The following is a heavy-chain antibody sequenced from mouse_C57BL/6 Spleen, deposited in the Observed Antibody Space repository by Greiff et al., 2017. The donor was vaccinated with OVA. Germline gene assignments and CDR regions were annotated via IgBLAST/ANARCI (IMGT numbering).Heavy chain of an antibody. J-gene: IGHJ4*01. Sequence: QVQLQQPGAELVKPGASVKMSCKASGYTFTSYWITWVKQRPGQGLEWIGDIYPGSGSTNYNEKFKSKATLTVDTSSSTAYMQLSSLTSEDSAVYYCARDSPYYSNYYAMDYWGQGTSVTVSS. CDR2: IYPGSGST. V-gene: IGHV1-55*01. CDR3: ARDSPYYSNYYAMDY. CDR1: GYTFTSYW. D-gene: IGHD2-5*01.